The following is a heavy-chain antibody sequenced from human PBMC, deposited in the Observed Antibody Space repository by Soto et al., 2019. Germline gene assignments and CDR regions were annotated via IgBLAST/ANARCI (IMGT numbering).Heavy chain of an antibody. D-gene: IGHD3-22*01. CDR3: AKDAMIVVDPNIGCNAFDI. V-gene: IGHV3-72*01. J-gene: IGHJ3*02. Sequence: GGSLRLSCAASGFILSDHYMDWVRQAPGKGLEWVGRTRNRTKGYTTEYAASVKGRFTISRDESQSSLYLQMNSLRAEDTAVYYCAKDAMIVVDPNIGCNAFDIWGQGTMVTVSS. CDR2: TRNRTKGYTT. CDR1: GFILSDHY.